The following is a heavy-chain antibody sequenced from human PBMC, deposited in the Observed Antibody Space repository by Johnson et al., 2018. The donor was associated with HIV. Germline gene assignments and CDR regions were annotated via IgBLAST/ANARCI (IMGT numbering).Heavy chain of an antibody. Sequence: MQLVESGGGLIQPGGSLRLSCAASGFIVSSNYMTWVRQAPGKGLEWVANIKQDGSEKYYVDSVKGRFTISRDNPKNTLILQMNSLRAEDTAVYFCAKAFSTFHDAFDIWGQGTMVTVSS. CDR1: GFIVSSNY. V-gene: IGHV3-7*03. CDR2: IKQDGSEK. J-gene: IGHJ3*02. CDR3: AKAFSTFHDAFDI. D-gene: IGHD2/OR15-2a*01.